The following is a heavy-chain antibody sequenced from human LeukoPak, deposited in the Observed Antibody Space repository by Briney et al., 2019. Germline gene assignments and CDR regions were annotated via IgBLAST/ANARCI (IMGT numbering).Heavy chain of an antibody. V-gene: IGHV3-23*01. J-gene: IGHJ6*03. CDR3: AKSGKVTKPYYYYYMDV. D-gene: IGHD4-17*01. CDR2: ISGSGGST. Sequence: PGGSLRLSCAASGFTFSSYGMSWVRQAPGKGLEWASAISGSGGSTYYADSVKGRFTISRDNSKNTLYLQMNSLRAEDTAVYYCAKSGKVTKPYYYYYMDVWGKGTTVTISS. CDR1: GFTFSSYG.